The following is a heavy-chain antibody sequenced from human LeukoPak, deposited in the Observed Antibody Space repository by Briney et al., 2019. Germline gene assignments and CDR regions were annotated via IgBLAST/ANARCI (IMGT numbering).Heavy chain of an antibody. J-gene: IGHJ4*02. Sequence: GGSLRLSCAASGFTFSSYSMNWVRQAPGKGLEWVSSISSSSSYIYYADSVKGRFTISRDNAKNSLYLQMNSLRAEDTAVYYCARGKSTAAAGNDYWGQGTLVTVSS. V-gene: IGHV3-21*01. D-gene: IGHD6-13*01. CDR2: ISSSSSYI. CDR3: ARGKSTAAAGNDY. CDR1: GFTFSSYS.